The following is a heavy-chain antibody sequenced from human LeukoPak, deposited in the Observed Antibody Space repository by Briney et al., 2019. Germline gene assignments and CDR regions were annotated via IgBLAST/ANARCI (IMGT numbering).Heavy chain of an antibody. CDR2: ISSSSSTI. D-gene: IGHD1-26*01. Sequence: GSLRLSCAASVFTFSIYSMNWVRQAPGKGGECGSYISSSSSTIYYADSVKGRFTISRDNAKNSLYLQMNSLRAEDTDVYYCASGSYYHYYYYMDVWGKGTTVTVSS. V-gene: IGHV3-48*01. CDR3: ASGSYYHYYYYMDV. CDR1: VFTFSIYS. J-gene: IGHJ6*03.